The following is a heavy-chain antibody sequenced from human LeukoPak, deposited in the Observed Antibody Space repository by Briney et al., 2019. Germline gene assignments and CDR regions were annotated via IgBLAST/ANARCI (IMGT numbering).Heavy chain of an antibody. V-gene: IGHV3-7*01. J-gene: IGHJ3*02. CDR3: ARDSTGWQADSFDM. Sequence: ETLSLTCAVYGGSFSGYYWSWIRQPPGKGLQWVADIRQDGSDSNYLDSVGGRFTISRDNGKNSLYLQMNSLRVEDTALYFCARDSTGWQADSFDMWGQGTMVTVSS. CDR1: GGSFSGYY. D-gene: IGHD2-8*02. CDR2: IRQDGSDS.